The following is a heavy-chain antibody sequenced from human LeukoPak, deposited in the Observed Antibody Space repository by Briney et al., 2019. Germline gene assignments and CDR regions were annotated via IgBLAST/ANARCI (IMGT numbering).Heavy chain of an antibody. CDR3: ARAFIVVVPAATSVGSLDY. Sequence: GASVKVSRKASGYTFISYAMHWVRQAPGQRLEWMGWINAGNGNTKYSQTFQGRVTITRDTSSSKAYMELSSLRSEDTAAYYCARAFIVVVPAATSVGSLDYWGQGTLVTVSS. D-gene: IGHD2-2*01. J-gene: IGHJ4*02. V-gene: IGHV1-3*01. CDR1: GYTFISYA. CDR2: INAGNGNT.